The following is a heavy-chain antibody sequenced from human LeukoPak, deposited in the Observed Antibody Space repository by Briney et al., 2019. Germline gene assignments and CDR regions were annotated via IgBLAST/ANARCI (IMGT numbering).Heavy chain of an antibody. CDR2: IYTSGST. CDR3: LRVSYYYGSGSGPRFDT. J-gene: IGHJ5*02. Sequence: PSETLSLTRIVSRCSISNYYWSWIRQPAGKGREWIGLIYTSGSTKYNPSLNSRVTMSVHTCKNQLSLKLPSVTPADTGVDCLLRVSYYYGSGSGPRFDTWGQGTLVTVSS. CDR1: RCSISNYY. D-gene: IGHD3-10*01. V-gene: IGHV4-4*07.